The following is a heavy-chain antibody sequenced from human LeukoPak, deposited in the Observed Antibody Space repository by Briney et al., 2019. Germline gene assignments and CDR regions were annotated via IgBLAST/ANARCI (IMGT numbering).Heavy chain of an antibody. CDR2: MHTSGST. D-gene: IGHD3-10*01. J-gene: IGHJ5*02. CDR1: GGSIRSYY. V-gene: IGHV4-4*07. Sequence: SETLSLTCTDSGGSIRSYYWNWIRQPAGKGLEWIGRMHTSGSTNYNPSLKSRLTMSVDTSKNQFSLKMRSVTAADTAVYYCARDSGSGYYEAWGQGTLVTVSS. CDR3: ARDSGSGYYEA.